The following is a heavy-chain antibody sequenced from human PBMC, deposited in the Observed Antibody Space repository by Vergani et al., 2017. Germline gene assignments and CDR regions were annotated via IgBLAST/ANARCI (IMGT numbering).Heavy chain of an antibody. J-gene: IGHJ6*02. CDR3: AKDIGSGSYKNFCYGMDV. CDR2: ISCNSGST. CDR1: GFTFDDYA. D-gene: IGHD3-10*01. V-gene: IGHV3-9*01. Sequence: EVQLVESGGGLVQPGRSLRLSCAASGFTFDDYAMHWVRQAPGKGLEWVSGISCNSGSTGYADSVKGRFTISRDNAKNSLYLQMNSLRAEDTALYYCAKDIGSGSYKNFCYGMDVWGQGTTVTVSS.